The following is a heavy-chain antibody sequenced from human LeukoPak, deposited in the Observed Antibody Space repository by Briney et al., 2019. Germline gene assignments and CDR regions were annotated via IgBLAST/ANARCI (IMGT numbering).Heavy chain of an antibody. CDR2: IKQDGSDK. Sequence: GGSLRLSCAASGFTFTKYWMTWVRQAPGKGLEWVGNIKQDGSDKNYMDSVKGRFTISRDNTKNSVYLQMSSLRAEDTAVYYCARGIVVVPAAEFDYWGQGTLVTVSS. V-gene: IGHV3-7*01. CDR1: GFTFTKYW. D-gene: IGHD2-2*01. CDR3: ARGIVVVPAAEFDY. J-gene: IGHJ4*02.